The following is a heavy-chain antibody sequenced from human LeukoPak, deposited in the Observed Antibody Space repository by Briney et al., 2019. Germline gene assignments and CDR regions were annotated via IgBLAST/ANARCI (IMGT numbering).Heavy chain of an antibody. V-gene: IGHV4-59*08. CDR2: IYYSGST. CDR1: GGSISSYY. Sequence: TSSETLSLTCTVSGGSISSYYWSWIRQPPGKGLEWIGYIYYSGSTNYNPSLKSRVTISVDTSKNQFSLKLSSVTAADTAVYYCARSPREIQLWVIFDYWAREPWSPSPQ. CDR3: ARSPREIQLWVIFDY. J-gene: IGHJ4*02. D-gene: IGHD5-18*01.